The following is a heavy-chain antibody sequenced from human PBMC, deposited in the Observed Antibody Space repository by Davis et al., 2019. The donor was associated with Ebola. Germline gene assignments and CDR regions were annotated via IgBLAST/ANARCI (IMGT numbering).Heavy chain of an antibody. CDR3: ARRDYYDSSGYYGS. CDR2: IDPSDSYT. CDR1: GYSLTSYW. Sequence: GESLKISCNGSGYSLTSYWISWVRQMPGKGLEWMGRIDPSDSYTSYSPSFQGHVTISADKSINTAYLQWSSLKASDTAMYYCARRDYYDSSGYYGSWGQGTLVTVSS. V-gene: IGHV5-10-1*01. D-gene: IGHD3-22*01. J-gene: IGHJ4*02.